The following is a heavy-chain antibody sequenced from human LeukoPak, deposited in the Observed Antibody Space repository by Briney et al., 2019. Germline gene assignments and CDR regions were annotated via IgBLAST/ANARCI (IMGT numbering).Heavy chain of an antibody. CDR2: ISGSPDNT. Sequence: GGSLRLSCVVSGFTFRSYAMYWVRQAPGKGLEWVSEISGSPDNTYYSDSVKGRFATSRDDSRNTLYLQMNSLRAEDTAVYYCARLVGVSPLDYWGQGTPVTVSS. V-gene: IGHV3-23*01. J-gene: IGHJ4*02. CDR1: GFTFRSYA. CDR3: ARLVGVSPLDY. D-gene: IGHD3-16*01.